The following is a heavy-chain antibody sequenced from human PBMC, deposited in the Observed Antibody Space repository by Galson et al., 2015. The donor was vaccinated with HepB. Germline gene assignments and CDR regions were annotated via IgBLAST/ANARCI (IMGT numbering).Heavy chain of an antibody. Sequence: SLRLSCAASGFTFSSYSMNWVRQAPGKGLEWVSSISSSSSYIYYADSVKGRFTISRDNAKNSLYLQMNSLRAEDTAVYYCARDFSRDSSGYYYAGGVYFDYWGQGTLVTVSS. D-gene: IGHD3-22*01. V-gene: IGHV3-21*01. CDR3: ARDFSRDSSGYYYAGGVYFDY. CDR1: GFTFSSYS. CDR2: ISSSSSYI. J-gene: IGHJ4*02.